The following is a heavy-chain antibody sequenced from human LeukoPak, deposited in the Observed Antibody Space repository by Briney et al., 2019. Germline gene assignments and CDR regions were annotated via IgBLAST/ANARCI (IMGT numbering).Heavy chain of an antibody. CDR3: ARELSEYSYGSYYYYGMDV. CDR2: ISSSSSYI. Sequence: GGSLRLSCAASGFTFSSYSMNWVRQAPGKGLEWVSSISSSSSYIYYADSVKGRFTISRDNAKNSLYLQMNSLRAEDTAVYYCARELSEYSYGSYYYYGMDVRGQGTTVTVSS. CDR1: GFTFSSYS. D-gene: IGHD5-18*01. J-gene: IGHJ6*02. V-gene: IGHV3-21*01.